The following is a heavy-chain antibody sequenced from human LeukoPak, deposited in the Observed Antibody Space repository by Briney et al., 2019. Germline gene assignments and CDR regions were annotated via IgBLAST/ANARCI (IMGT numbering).Heavy chain of an antibody. CDR1: DGSFSGFY. J-gene: IGHJ3*02. Sequence: SQTLSLTCAVYDGSFSGFYWTWIRQSPGKGLEWIGEINHSGTTYLNPSLKSRVSISVDTSKNQFSLKLSSVTAADTAVYYCARDLNSSGWSHAFDIWGQGTMVTVSS. CDR3: ARDLNSSGWSHAFDI. D-gene: IGHD6-19*01. CDR2: INHSGTT. V-gene: IGHV4-34*09.